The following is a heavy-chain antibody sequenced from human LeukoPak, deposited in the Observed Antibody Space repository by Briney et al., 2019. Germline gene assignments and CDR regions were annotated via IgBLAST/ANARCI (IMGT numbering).Heavy chain of an antibody. D-gene: IGHD2-21*02. J-gene: IGHJ5*02. CDR3: ARRVTSNWFDP. V-gene: IGHV4-59*08. CDR2: MYYSGST. Sequence: PSETLSLTCTVSGGSISSYYWSWIRQPLGKGLEWIGYMYYSGSTNYNPSLKSRVTISVDTSKNQFSLKLSSVTAADTAVYYCARRVTSNWFDPWGQGTLVTVSS. CDR1: GGSISSYY.